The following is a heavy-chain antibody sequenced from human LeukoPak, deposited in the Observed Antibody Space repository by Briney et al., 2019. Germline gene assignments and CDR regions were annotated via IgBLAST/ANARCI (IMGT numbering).Heavy chain of an antibody. V-gene: IGHV3-74*01. CDR3: VRGALLSREHPFDI. J-gene: IGHJ3*02. CDR2: INSDGGTT. CDR1: GFNFSPYW. Sequence: GGSLRLSCAASGFNFSPYWMHWVRQAPGKGLVWVSWINSDGGTTIYAAPVKGRFRISRDNPDSTVYMQMNSLSVEDTAVYYCVRGALLSREHPFDIWGQGTLVTVSS. D-gene: IGHD1/OR15-1a*01.